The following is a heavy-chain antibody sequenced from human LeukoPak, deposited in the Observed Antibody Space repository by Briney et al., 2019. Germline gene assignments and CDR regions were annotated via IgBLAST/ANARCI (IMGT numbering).Heavy chain of an antibody. Sequence: AAEPFSHPCSVSGGSISIGSYHWTWIRQPAGKGLGWIGRIYTSGGPNYNPSLKSRIPISVDTSKNQFSLKLSSVTAADTAVYYCAREERPKLSFDPWGQGTLVTVSS. CDR2: IYTSGGP. CDR1: GGSISIGSYH. J-gene: IGHJ5*02. CDR3: AREERPKLSFDP. V-gene: IGHV4-61*02. D-gene: IGHD1-1*01.